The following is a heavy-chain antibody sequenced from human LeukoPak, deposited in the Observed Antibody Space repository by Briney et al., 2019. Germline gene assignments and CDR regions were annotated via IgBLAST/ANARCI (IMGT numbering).Heavy chain of an antibody. CDR2: ISGSGGST. V-gene: IGHV3-23*01. Sequence: QSGGSLRLSCVASGFTFTTYAMSWVRQAPGKGLEWVSFISGSGGSTDYADSVKGRFTVSRDNSKNTLYLQVNSLRADDTAVYYCAKETRWLDGQLFDYWGQGTLVTVSS. CDR3: AKETRWLDGQLFDY. D-gene: IGHD6-19*01. CDR1: GFTFTTYA. J-gene: IGHJ4*02.